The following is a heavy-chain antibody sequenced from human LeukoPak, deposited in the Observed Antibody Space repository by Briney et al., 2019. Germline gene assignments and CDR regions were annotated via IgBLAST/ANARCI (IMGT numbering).Heavy chain of an antibody. Sequence: PGGSLRLSCAASGFTFSSYSMNWVRQAPGKGLEWVSSISSSSSYIYYADSVKGRFTISRDNSKNTLYLQMNSLRAEDTAVYYCARDLRIAAAGRRGYFDYWGQGTLVTVSS. CDR2: ISSSSSYI. CDR1: GFTFSSYS. CDR3: ARDLRIAAAGRRGYFDY. V-gene: IGHV3-21*01. J-gene: IGHJ4*02. D-gene: IGHD6-13*01.